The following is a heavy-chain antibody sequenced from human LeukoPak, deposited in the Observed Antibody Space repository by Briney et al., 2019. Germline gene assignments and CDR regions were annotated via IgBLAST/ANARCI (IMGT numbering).Heavy chain of an antibody. CDR1: GGSISSGGYY. CDR2: IYYSGST. Sequence: PSQTLSLTCTVSGGSISSGGYYWSWIRQHPGKGLEWIGYIYYSGSTYYNPSLKSRVTISVDTSKNQFPLKLSSMTAADTAVYYCARDRASSGTSINWFDPWGQGTLVTVSS. V-gene: IGHV4-31*03. CDR3: ARDRASSGTSINWFDP. J-gene: IGHJ5*02. D-gene: IGHD1-14*01.